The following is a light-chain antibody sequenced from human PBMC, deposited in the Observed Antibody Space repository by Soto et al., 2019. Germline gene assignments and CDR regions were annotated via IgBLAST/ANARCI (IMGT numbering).Light chain of an antibody. V-gene: IGKV3-20*01. Sequence: EIVLTQSPGTLSLSPGERATLSCRASQSISSSYLAWYQQRPGQAPRLLIYGGSSSATGIPDRFSGSGSGTDLTLTINRLEPEDFAVYFCYCQQYGVSPVYTFGQGTKLEIK. CDR3: QQYGVSPVYT. CDR2: GGS. J-gene: IGKJ2*01. CDR1: QSISSSY.